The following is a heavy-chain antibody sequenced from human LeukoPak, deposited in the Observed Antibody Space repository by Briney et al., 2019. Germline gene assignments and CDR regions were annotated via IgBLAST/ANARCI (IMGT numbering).Heavy chain of an antibody. CDR2: ISSSSSTI. Sequence: GGSLRLSCVVSGFTFSTYSMNWVRQAPGKGLEWVSYISSSSSTIYYADSVKGRFTISRDNAKNSLYLQMNSLRAEDTAIYYCARMSSGYFYYFEYWGQGTLVTVSS. D-gene: IGHD3-22*01. CDR1: GFTFSTYS. CDR3: ARMSSGYFYYFEY. J-gene: IGHJ4*02. V-gene: IGHV3-48*01.